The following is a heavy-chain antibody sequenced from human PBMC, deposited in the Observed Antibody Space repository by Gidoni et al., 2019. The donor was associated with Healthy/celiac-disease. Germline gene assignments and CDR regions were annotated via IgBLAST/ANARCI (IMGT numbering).Heavy chain of an antibody. CDR3: ARQEEYGMDV. Sequence: QLQLQESGPGLVKPSETLSLTCTVSGGSISSSSYYWGWIRQPPGKGLEWIGSIYYSGSTYYNPSLTSRVTISVDTSKNQFSLKLSSVTAADTAVYYCARQEEYGMDVWGQGTTVTVSS. V-gene: IGHV4-39*01. CDR2: IYYSGST. CDR1: GGSISSSSYY. J-gene: IGHJ6*02.